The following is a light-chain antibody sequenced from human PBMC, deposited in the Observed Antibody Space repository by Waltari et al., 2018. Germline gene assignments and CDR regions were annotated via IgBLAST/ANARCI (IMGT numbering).Light chain of an antibody. CDR2: DSS. Sequence: EIVLTQSPATLSVSQGERATLSCRASQSVSSRLAWYQQKPGQPPRLLMYDSSKRAPGIPYRFRGSGSGTEFTLTISSLEPEDVALYFCQQDDNWSWTFGQGTKVEI. V-gene: IGKV3D-15*01. CDR3: QQDDNWSWT. CDR1: QSVSSR. J-gene: IGKJ1*01.